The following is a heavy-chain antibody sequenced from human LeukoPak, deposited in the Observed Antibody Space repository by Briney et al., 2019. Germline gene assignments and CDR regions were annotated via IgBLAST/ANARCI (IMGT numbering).Heavy chain of an antibody. D-gene: IGHD4-17*01. Sequence: ASVKVSCKASGFTFSSYGVSWVRQAPGQGLEWMGWTTVYNGNKNYAQKFQGRITMTTDTSTNTAYMEMRSLRSDDTAVYYCARVHLTTGAVWSGYWGQGTLITVSS. CDR1: GFTFSSYG. CDR2: TTVYNGNK. CDR3: ARVHLTTGAVWSGY. V-gene: IGHV1-18*01. J-gene: IGHJ4*02.